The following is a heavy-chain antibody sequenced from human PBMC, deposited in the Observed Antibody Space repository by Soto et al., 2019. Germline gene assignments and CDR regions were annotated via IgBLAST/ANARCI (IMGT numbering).Heavy chain of an antibody. D-gene: IGHD4-17*01. CDR3: VKDFSVTTAGGTFES. J-gene: IGHJ4*02. V-gene: IGHV3-30*18. Sequence: QVQLVESGGGVVQPGRSLRLSCAASGFTFSNYGMHWVRQTPGQGLEWVAVISFDGYNKYYADSVKGRFRISRDNSRDTLSQQMSSLRADDTAVYYCVKDFSVTTAGGTFESWGQGTLVTVSS. CDR2: ISFDGYNK. CDR1: GFTFSNYG.